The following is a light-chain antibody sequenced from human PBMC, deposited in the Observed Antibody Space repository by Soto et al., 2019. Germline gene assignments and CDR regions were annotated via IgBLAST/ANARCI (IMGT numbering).Light chain of an antibody. V-gene: IGKV1-39*01. CDR3: QQTYSVPPT. Sequence: DIHVTQSPSSLSASVGDRVTITCRTSQHVATYLNWYQQKSGRAPTLLIYSSSGLHPGVSPRFSGSGSGTDFTLTISSLQSEDFATYFCQQTYSVPPTFGQGTTVDFK. CDR1: QHVATY. J-gene: IGKJ1*01. CDR2: SSS.